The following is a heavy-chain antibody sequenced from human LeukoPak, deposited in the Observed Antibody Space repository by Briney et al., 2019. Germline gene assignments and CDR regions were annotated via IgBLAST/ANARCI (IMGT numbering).Heavy chain of an antibody. D-gene: IGHD1/OR15-1a*01. CDR3: AKERATTTAFDY. V-gene: IGHV3-23*01. CDR2: ISGSGGSI. CDR1: GFTFSSYG. Sequence: GRSLRLSCAASGFTFSSYGMHWVRQAPGKGLEWVSIISGSGGSIYYTDSVKGRFTISRDNSKNTVYLQMNSLRVEDTAVYYCAKERATTTAFDYWGQGTLVTVSS. J-gene: IGHJ4*02.